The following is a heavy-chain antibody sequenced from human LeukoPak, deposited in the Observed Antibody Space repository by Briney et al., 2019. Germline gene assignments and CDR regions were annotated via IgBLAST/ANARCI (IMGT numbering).Heavy chain of an antibody. Sequence: PGGSLRLSCAASGFTFSSYEMNWVRQAPGKGLEWISHISAASRGIYYADTVKGRFTISRDNAENSVFLQMRSLRPEDTAVYYCARGEYHQDGIGYNRFDNWGQGALVTASS. D-gene: IGHD5-24*01. V-gene: IGHV3-48*03. CDR2: ISAASRGI. CDR1: GFTFSSYE. CDR3: ARGEYHQDGIGYNRFDN. J-gene: IGHJ4*02.